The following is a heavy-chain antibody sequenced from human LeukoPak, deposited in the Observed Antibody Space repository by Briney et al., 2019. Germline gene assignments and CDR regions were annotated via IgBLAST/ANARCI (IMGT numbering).Heavy chain of an antibody. CDR3: AKTIYGGTYRDAFDI. CDR2: ISGSGGST. J-gene: IGHJ3*02. CDR1: GFTFSSDA. Sequence: PGGSLRLSCAASGFTFSSDAMSWVRQAPGKGLEWVSAISGSGGSTYYADSVKGRFTVSRDNSKNTLYLQMNSLRAEDTAVYYCAKTIYGGTYRDAFDIWGQGTMVTVSS. V-gene: IGHV3-23*01. D-gene: IGHD4-23*01.